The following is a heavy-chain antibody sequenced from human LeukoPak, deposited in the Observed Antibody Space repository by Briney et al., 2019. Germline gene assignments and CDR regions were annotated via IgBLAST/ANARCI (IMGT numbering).Heavy chain of an antibody. D-gene: IGHD5/OR15-5a*01. J-gene: IGHJ4*02. CDR2: IIPILGIA. CDR1: GGTFSSYA. CDR3: ARGSTSLDY. Sequence: GASVKVSCKASGGTFSSYAISWVRQAPGQGLEWMGRIIPILGIANYAQRFQGRVTITTDESTSTAYMELSSLRSEDTAVYYCARGSTSLDYWGQGTLVTVSS. V-gene: IGHV1-69*04.